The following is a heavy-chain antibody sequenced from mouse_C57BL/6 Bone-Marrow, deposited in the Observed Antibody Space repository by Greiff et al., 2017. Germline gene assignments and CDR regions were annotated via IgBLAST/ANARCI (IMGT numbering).Heavy chain of an antibody. V-gene: IGHV5-16*01. CDR2: INYDGSST. CDR1: GFTFSDYY. D-gene: IGHD1-1*01. CDR3: ARVDCYGSSYYFDD. Sequence: EVKLVESEGGLVQPGSSMKLSCTASGFTFSDYYMAWVRQVPEKGLEWVANINYDGSSTYYLDSLKSRFIISRDNAKNILYLQLSSLKSEDTATYYCARVDCYGSSYYFDDWGQGTTLTVSS. J-gene: IGHJ2*01.